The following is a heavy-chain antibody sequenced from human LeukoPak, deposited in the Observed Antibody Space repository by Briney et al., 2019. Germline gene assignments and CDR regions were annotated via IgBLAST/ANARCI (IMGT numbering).Heavy chain of an antibody. Sequence: ASVKVSCKASGYTFSGYYMHWVRQAPGQGLEWMGWINPNSGGTNYAQKFQGRVTMTRDTSISTAYMELSRLRSDDTAVYYCARERTLTSCYDYWGQGTLVTVSS. V-gene: IGHV1-2*02. J-gene: IGHJ4*02. D-gene: IGHD2-15*01. CDR1: GYTFSGYY. CDR3: ARERTLTSCYDY. CDR2: INPNSGGT.